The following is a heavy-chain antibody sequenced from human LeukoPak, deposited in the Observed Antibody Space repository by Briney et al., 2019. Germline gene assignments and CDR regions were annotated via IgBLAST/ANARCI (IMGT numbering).Heavy chain of an antibody. CDR1: GGSINSNTYN. J-gene: IGHJ3*02. CDR3: AREVWADHAFDM. D-gene: IGHD7-27*01. CDR2: IYISGRT. V-gene: IGHV4-39*07. Sequence: SETLSLTCNVSGGSINSNTYNWGWVRQPPGKGLEWIGIIYISGRTFYSSSLKSRVTMSVDTSKNQFSLNLSSVTAADTAVYYCAREVWADHAFDMWGQGTMVTVSS.